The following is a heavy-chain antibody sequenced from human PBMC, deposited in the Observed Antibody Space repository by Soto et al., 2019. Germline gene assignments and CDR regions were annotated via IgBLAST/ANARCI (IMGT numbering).Heavy chain of an antibody. Sequence: GESLKISCKVSGYRFTTYWIGWVRQMPGKGLEWMGIIYPGDSDARYSPSFQGLVTISADKSIFTAYMELRSLRSDDTAVYYCASWAGQNRDFGGPFDYWGQGTRVTVSS. CDR3: ASWAGQNRDFGGPFDY. CDR1: GYRFTTYW. V-gene: IGHV5-51*01. CDR2: IYPGDSDA. J-gene: IGHJ4*02. D-gene: IGHD4-17*01.